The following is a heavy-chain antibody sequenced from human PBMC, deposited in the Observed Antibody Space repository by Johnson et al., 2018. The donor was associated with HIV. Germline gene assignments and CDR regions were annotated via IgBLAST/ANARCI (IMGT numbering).Heavy chain of an antibody. Sequence: VQLVESGGGLVQPGGSLRLSCAASGFTFSSYWMTWVRQAPGKGLEWVANIKQDGSEKHYLDSVKGRFTISRDNAKNSLYLQMNSLRAEDTAVYYCARDSGITEYSSSSYPYAFDIWGQGTMVTVSS. CDR3: ARDSGITEYSSSSYPYAFDI. J-gene: IGHJ3*02. CDR1: GFTFSSYW. D-gene: IGHD6-6*01. V-gene: IGHV3-7*01. CDR2: IKQDGSEK.